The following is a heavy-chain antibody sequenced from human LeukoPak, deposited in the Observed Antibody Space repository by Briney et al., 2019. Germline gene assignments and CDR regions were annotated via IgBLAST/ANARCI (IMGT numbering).Heavy chain of an antibody. V-gene: IGHV4-38-2*01. CDR3: ARGGSRVGDPYNWFDP. CDR2: IYHSGST. J-gene: IGHJ5*02. D-gene: IGHD1-26*01. CDR1: GYSISSGYY. Sequence: SETLSLTCAVSGYSISSGYYWGWLRQPPGKGLEWIGSIYHSGSTYYNPSLKSRVTISVDTSKNQFSLKLSSVTAADTAVYYCARGGSRVGDPYNWFDPWGQGTLVTVSS.